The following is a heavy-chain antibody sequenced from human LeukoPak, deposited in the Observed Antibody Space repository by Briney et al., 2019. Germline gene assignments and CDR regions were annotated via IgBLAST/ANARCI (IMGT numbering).Heavy chain of an antibody. Sequence: GGSLSLSCAASGFSVSSNYMRWIRQTPGKGLEWVSVIYSGGSTYYAESVKGRFTISRDNSKKTQYLQMNSLRAEDTAVYYCARDSSGWYYFDSWGQGTLVTVSS. J-gene: IGHJ4*02. D-gene: IGHD6-19*01. CDR3: ARDSSGWYYFDS. CDR2: IYSGGST. V-gene: IGHV3-53*01. CDR1: GFSVSSNY.